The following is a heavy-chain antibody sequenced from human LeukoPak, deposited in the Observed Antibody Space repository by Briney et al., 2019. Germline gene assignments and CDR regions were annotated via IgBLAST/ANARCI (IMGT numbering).Heavy chain of an antibody. CDR2: INHSGST. Sequence: SETLSLTCAVYGGSFSGYYWSWIRQPPGKGLEWIGEINHSGSTNYNPSLKSRVTISVDTSKNQFSLKLSSVTAADTAVYCCARGRGNYYDSSGYWFDYWGQGTLVTVSS. CDR1: GGSFSGYY. CDR3: ARGRGNYYDSSGYWFDY. V-gene: IGHV4-34*01. J-gene: IGHJ4*02. D-gene: IGHD3-22*01.